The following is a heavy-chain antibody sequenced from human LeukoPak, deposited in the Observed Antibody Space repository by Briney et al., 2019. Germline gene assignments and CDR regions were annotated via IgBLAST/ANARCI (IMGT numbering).Heavy chain of an antibody. CDR1: GYTFTGYY. D-gene: IGHD5-18*01. Sequence: ASVKVSCKASGYTFTGYYMHWVRQAPGQGLEWMGIINPSADNTRYAQKFQGRLTMTRDMSTSTVYMELSSLRFEDTAMYYCARALPHRRLMDTTMEQHWFDPWGQGTLVTVSS. CDR3: ARALPHRRLMDTTMEQHWFDP. J-gene: IGHJ5*02. V-gene: IGHV1-46*01. CDR2: INPSADNT.